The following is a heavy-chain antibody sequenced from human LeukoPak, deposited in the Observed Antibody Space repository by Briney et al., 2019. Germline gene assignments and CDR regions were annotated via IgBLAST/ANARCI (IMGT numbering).Heavy chain of an antibody. CDR2: IIPIFGTA. CDR1: GGTFISYA. V-gene: IGHV1-69*13. CDR3: ARRGYYYYYGMDV. D-gene: IGHD3-10*01. Sequence: GASVKVSCKASGGTFISYAISWVRQAPGQGLEWMGGIIPIFGTANYAQKFQGRVTITADESTSTAYMELSSLRSEDTAVYYCARRGYYYYYGMDVWGQGTTVTVSS. J-gene: IGHJ6*02.